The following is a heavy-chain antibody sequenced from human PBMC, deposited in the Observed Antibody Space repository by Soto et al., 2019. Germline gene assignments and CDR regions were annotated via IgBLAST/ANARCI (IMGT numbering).Heavy chain of an antibody. CDR2: INHSGST. J-gene: IGHJ4*02. V-gene: IGHV4-34*01. CDR3: ARISPDYYGSGSYYTADY. D-gene: IGHD3-10*01. CDR1: GESFSGYY. Sequence: PSETLSLTCAVYGESFSGYYWSWIRQPPGKGLEWIGEINHSGSTNYNPSLKSRVTISVDTSKNQFSLKLSSVTAADTAVYYCARISPDYYGSGSYYTADYWGQGTLVTVSS.